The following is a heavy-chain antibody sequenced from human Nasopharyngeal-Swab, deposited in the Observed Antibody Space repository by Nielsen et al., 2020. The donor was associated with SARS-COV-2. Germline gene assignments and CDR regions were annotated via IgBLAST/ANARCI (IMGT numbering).Heavy chain of an antibody. J-gene: IGHJ6*02. CDR3: ATSAKEERPHRLLWFGTDYYYGMDV. V-gene: IGHV3-48*03. CDR2: ISSSGSTI. D-gene: IGHD3-10*01. Sequence: VRQATGKGLEWVSYISSSGSTIYYADSVKGRFTISRDNAKNSLYLQMNSLRAEDTAVYYCATSAKEERPHRLLWFGTDYYYGMDVWGQGTTVTVSS.